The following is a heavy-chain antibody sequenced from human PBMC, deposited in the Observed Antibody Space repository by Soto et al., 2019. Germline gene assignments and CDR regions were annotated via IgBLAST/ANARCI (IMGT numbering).Heavy chain of an antibody. CDR1: GGTFSRYT. V-gene: IGHV1-69*13. CDR2: ITPMFGKA. Sequence: WASVKVSCKASGGTFSRYTINWVRQAPGQGLEWMGGITPMFGKANYAQKFQGRITITADESTSTGYMELRSLRVEDTAIYYCAREGIINYNEYSFDFWGQGTLVTVSS. D-gene: IGHD4-4*01. CDR3: AREGIINYNEYSFDF. J-gene: IGHJ4*02.